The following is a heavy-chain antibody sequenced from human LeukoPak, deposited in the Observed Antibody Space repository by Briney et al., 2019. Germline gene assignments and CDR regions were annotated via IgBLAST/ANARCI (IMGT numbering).Heavy chain of an antibody. Sequence: SETLSLTCTVSGGSISSGDYYWSWIRQPPGKGLEWIGYIYYSGSTYYNPSLKSRVTISVDTSKNQFSLKLSSVTAADTAVYYCARAGTDYSNYGKYYFDYWGQGTLVTVSS. D-gene: IGHD4-11*01. CDR2: IYYSGST. CDR1: GGSISSGDYY. V-gene: IGHV4-30-4*01. J-gene: IGHJ4*02. CDR3: ARAGTDYSNYGKYYFDY.